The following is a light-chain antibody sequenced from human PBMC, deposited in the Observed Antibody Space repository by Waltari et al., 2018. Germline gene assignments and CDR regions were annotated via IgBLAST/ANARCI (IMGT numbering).Light chain of an antibody. Sequence: SFELTQPPSVSVSPGQTARITCSGDALANQYVYWYQQKPGQGPVLVIYKDSARPSVIPARFSGSTSGTTVTLTISGAQAEGEADYSCQSADRSGTNWVFGGGTKMTVL. CDR1: ALANQY. CDR2: KDS. V-gene: IGLV3-25*03. CDR3: QSADRSGTNWV. J-gene: IGLJ3*02.